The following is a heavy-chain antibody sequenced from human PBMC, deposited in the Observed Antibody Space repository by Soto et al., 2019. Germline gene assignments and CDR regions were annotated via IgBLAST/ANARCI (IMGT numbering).Heavy chain of an antibody. CDR1: GGSISSSSYY. D-gene: IGHD2-21*02. CDR3: ARLKWVTAHIDY. CDR2: IYYSGST. V-gene: IGHV4-39*01. J-gene: IGHJ4*02. Sequence: PSETLSLTCTVSGGSISSSSYYWGWIRQPPGKGLEWIGSIYYSGSTYYNPSLKSRVTISVDTSKNQFSLKLSSVTAADTAVYYCARLKWVTAHIDYWGLGTLVTVSS.